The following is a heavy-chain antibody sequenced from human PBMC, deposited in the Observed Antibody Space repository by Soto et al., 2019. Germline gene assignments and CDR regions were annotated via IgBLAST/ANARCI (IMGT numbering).Heavy chain of an antibody. CDR1: GGSISSYY. D-gene: IGHD4-4*01. CDR3: ARSNLHLTTVTPNWFDP. J-gene: IGHJ5*02. CDR2: IYYSGST. V-gene: IGHV4-59*01. Sequence: SETLSLTCSVSGGSISSYYWSWIRQPPGKGLEWIGYIYYSGSTNYNPSLKSRVTISVDTSKNQFSLKLSSVTAADTAVYYCARSNLHLTTVTPNWFDPWGQGTLVTVSS.